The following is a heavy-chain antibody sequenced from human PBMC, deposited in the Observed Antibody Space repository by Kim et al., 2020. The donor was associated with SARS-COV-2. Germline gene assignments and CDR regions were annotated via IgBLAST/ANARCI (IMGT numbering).Heavy chain of an antibody. CDR1: GFTFDDYA. D-gene: IGHD6-13*01. J-gene: IGHJ4*02. V-gene: IGHV3-9*01. CDR2: ISWNSGSI. CDR3: AKVLSSSSWLGAFDY. Sequence: GGSLRLSCAASGFTFDDYAMHWVRQAPGKGLEWVSGISWNSGSIGYADSVKGRFTISRDNAKNSLYLQMNSLRAEDTALYYCAKVLSSSSWLGAFDYWGQGTLVTVSS.